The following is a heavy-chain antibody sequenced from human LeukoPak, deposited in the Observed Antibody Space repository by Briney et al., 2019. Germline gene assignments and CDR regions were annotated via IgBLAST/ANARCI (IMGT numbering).Heavy chain of an antibody. CDR1: GDSIGRYF. CDR3: ARDTGDYPYYFDY. D-gene: IGHD3-9*01. J-gene: IGHJ4*02. V-gene: IGHV4-59*01. CDR2: MHFSEAT. Sequence: SETLSLTCTVSGDSIGRYFWSWIRQSPTKGVEWLGYMHFSEATNYNPSLQSRVTISVDTSKKEFSLKLTSVTAADTAVYFCARDTGDYPYYFDYWGQGILVTVSS.